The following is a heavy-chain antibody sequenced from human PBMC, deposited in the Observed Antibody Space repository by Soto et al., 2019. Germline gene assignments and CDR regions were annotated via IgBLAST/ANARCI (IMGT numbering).Heavy chain of an antibody. J-gene: IGHJ4*03. CDR1: GFTFSNFA. Sequence: GGSLRLSCATSGFTFSNFAMSWVRQAPGKGLEWVSAISGSGGGTYYADSVKGRFSISRDNFRNTLYLQMNSLRAEDTATYYCPKLYARLTEGVSGPQDYWRHATLVNVS. CDR3: PKLYARLTEGVSGPQDY. D-gene: IGHD2-2*01. CDR2: ISGSGGGT. V-gene: IGHV3-23*01.